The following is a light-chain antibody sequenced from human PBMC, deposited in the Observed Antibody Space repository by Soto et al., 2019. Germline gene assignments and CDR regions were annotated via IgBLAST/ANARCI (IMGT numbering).Light chain of an antibody. J-gene: IGLJ2*01. V-gene: IGLV2-14*01. CDR3: SSYTTNRTTV. CDR1: SSDVGRYDS. Sequence: QSALTQPASVSASPGQSLTLSCTGTSSDVGRYDSVSWYKHRPGKVPELIIFSDRFSGSKSGNTAYLTISALQAEDEADYYCSSYTTNRTTVFGGWTKGTVL.